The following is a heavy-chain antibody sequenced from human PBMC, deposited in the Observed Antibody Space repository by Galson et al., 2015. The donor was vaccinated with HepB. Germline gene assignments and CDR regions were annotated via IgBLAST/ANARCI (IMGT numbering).Heavy chain of an antibody. D-gene: IGHD3-22*01. CDR1: GLTVSTTY. J-gene: IGHJ5*02. CDR2: IFTGGST. V-gene: IGHV3-66*01. Sequence: SLRLSCAASGLTVSTTYITWVRQAPGKGLEWVSVIFTGGSTHYADSVKGRFTISRDNSKNTVYLQVNSLRAEGTAVYYCARENYDSRGYYYGWFDPWGQGTLVTVSS. CDR3: ARENYDSRGYYYGWFDP.